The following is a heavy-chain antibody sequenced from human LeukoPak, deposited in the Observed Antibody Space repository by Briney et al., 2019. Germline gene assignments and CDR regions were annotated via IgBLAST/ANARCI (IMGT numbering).Heavy chain of an antibody. Sequence: SETLSLTCAVYGGSFSGYYWSWIRQPPGKGLEWIGEINHSGSTNYNPSLKSRVTISVDTSKNQFSLKLSSVTAADTAVYYCARCSGSRDRYYYGMDVWGQGTTVTVSS. CDR3: ARCSGSRDRYYYGMDV. V-gene: IGHV4-34*01. J-gene: IGHJ6*02. CDR1: GGSFSGYY. CDR2: INHSGST. D-gene: IGHD1-26*01.